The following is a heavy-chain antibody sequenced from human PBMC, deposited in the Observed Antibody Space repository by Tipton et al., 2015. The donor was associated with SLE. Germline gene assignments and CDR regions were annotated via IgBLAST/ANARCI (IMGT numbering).Heavy chain of an antibody. CDR2: LYTSGST. CDR3: ARQLPSSSSWYGRGGAFDS. J-gene: IGHJ3*02. Sequence: TLSLTCTVSGGSISSGSYYWSWIRQPAGKGLEWIGQLYTSGSTNYNPSLKRRVTISVDTSKNQFSLKLGSVTAADTAVYYCARQLPSSSSWYGRGGAFDSWGQWTMVTVSS. CDR1: GGSISSGSYY. D-gene: IGHD6-13*01. V-gene: IGHV4-61*09.